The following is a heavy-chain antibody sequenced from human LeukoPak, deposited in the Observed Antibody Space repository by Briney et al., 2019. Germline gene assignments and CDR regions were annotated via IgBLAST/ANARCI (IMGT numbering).Heavy chain of an antibody. D-gene: IGHD3/OR15-3a*01. J-gene: IGHJ4*02. V-gene: IGHV4-34*01. CDR3: ARGRRRGLDY. Sequence: SETLSLTCAIYGGSFSGYYWSWIRQPPGKGLEWIGEINHSGSTNYNPSLKSRVTISVDTSKNQFSLKLSSVTAADTAVYYCARGRRRGLDYWGQGTLVTVSS. CDR1: GGSFSGYY. CDR2: INHSGST.